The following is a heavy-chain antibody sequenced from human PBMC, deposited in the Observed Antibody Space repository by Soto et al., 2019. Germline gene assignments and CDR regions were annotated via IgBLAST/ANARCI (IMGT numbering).Heavy chain of an antibody. CDR3: ATPVVGSSPRPPFDF. Sequence: ASVKVSCKASGYTFSAYYIHWVRQAPGQGLEWMGWIYPSTGDTNYARKFQGRVTMTRDTSMKTAYMELSGLKSDDTAVYYCATPVVGSSPRPPFDFWGQGXLVTVYS. CDR2: IYPSTGDT. V-gene: IGHV1-2*02. CDR1: GYTFSAYY. J-gene: IGHJ4*02. D-gene: IGHD2-15*01.